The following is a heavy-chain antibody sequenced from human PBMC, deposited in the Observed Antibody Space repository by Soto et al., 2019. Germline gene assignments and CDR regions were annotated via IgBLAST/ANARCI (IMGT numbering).Heavy chain of an antibody. CDR2: IFYTGST. D-gene: IGHD3-10*01. CDR3: ARAQRGLFPYFYYGVDV. CDR1: GGSISSGDYY. J-gene: IGHJ6*02. Sequence: QVQLQEAGPGLVKPSQTLSLTCSVSGGSISSGDYYWSWIRQHPGKGLEWIGYIFYTGSTHYNPSLKSRVTISVDTSKNQFSLKLSSVTAADTAVYYCARAQRGLFPYFYYGVDVWAQVTTVTVSS. V-gene: IGHV4-31*03.